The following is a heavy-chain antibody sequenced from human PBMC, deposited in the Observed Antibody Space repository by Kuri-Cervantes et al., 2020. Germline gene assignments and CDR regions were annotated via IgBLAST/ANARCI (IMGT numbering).Heavy chain of an antibody. D-gene: IGHD1-26*01. CDR3: ARLDYSESWFDY. CDR1: GGSFSDYY. J-gene: IGHJ4*02. Sequence: SQTLSLTCAVYGGSFSDYYWSWIRQPPEKGLEWIGEINHSGNTNYNPSLKSRVTISVDTSKNQFSLTLTSVTAADTAVYYCARLDYSESWFDYWGQGTLVTVSS. V-gene: IGHV4-34*01. CDR2: INHSGNT.